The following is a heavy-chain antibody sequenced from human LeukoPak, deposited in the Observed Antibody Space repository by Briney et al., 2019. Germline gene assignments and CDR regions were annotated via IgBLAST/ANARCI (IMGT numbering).Heavy chain of an antibody. CDR2: IYPGDSDA. CDR1: GYIFNNRW. J-gene: IGHJ5*02. Sequence: GESLKISCKGSGYIFNNRWIAWERQMPGKGLEWMGIIYPGDSDATYSPSFQGQVTISVDKSISTAYLQWRSLKASDTAIYYCATTSPQVWFDPWGQGTLVTVSA. CDR3: ATTSPQVWFDP. V-gene: IGHV5-51*01.